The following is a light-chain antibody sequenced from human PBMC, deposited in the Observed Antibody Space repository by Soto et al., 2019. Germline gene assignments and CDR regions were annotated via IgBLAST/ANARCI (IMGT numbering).Light chain of an antibody. CDR1: QSVSSSY. J-gene: IGKJ5*01. V-gene: IGKV3D-20*02. CDR2: GAS. Sequence: EIVLMQSPGTLSLSPGERATLSCRASQSVSSSYLAWYQHKPGQAPRLLIYGASSRATGIPDRFSGSGSGTDFTLTISSLEPEDFAVYYCQHHSNRPPITFGQGTRLEI. CDR3: QHHSNRPPIT.